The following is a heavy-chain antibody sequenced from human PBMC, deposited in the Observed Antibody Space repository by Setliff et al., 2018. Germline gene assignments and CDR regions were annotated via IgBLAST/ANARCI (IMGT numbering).Heavy chain of an antibody. Sequence: PSETLSLTCAVSGGSLNSGSYYWSWIRQSTERGLEWLGRLHTSGSTTYNPALNSRVTISVDTSTNQFSLRLTSLTAADAAVYFCARDNTILGATDHWGQGTLVTVSS. CDR3: ARDNTILGATDH. V-gene: IGHV4-61*02. CDR1: GGSLNSGSYY. J-gene: IGHJ5*02. CDR2: LHTSGST. D-gene: IGHD1-26*01.